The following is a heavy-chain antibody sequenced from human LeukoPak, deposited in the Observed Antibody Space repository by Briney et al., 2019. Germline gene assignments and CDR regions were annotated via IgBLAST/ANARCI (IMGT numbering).Heavy chain of an antibody. D-gene: IGHD2-15*01. CDR2: INHSGST. Sequence: SETLSLTCAVYGGSFSGYYWSWIRQPPGEGLEWIGEINHSGSTNYNPSLKSRVTISVDTSKNQFSLKLSSVTAADTAVYYCASYTYCSGGSCYSGNWFDPWGQGTLVTVSS. J-gene: IGHJ5*02. CDR1: GGSFSGYY. CDR3: ASYTYCSGGSCYSGNWFDP. V-gene: IGHV4-34*01.